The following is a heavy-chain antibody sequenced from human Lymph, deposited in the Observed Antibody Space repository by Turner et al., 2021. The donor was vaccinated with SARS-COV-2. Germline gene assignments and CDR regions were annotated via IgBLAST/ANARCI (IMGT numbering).Heavy chain of an antibody. CDR3: ARDSPYCSSTSCYDP. J-gene: IGHJ5*02. CDR1: VGTFSSYA. D-gene: IGHD2-2*01. CDR2: IIPILAIA. Sequence: QVQLVQSGAEVKKPGSSVKVSCKASVGTFSSYAITWVRQAPGQGPEGMGGIIPILAIANYAQKFQGRVTITADKSTSTAYMELSSLRSEDTAVYYCARDSPYCSSTSCYDPWGQGTLVTVSS. V-gene: IGHV1-69*10.